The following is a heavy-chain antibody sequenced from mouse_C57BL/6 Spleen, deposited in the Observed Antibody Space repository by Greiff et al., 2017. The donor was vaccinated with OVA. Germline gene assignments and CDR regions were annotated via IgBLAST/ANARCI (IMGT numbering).Heavy chain of an antibody. D-gene: IGHD2-3*01. CDR2: IHPNSGST. V-gene: IGHV1-64*01. J-gene: IGHJ2*01. Sequence: VQLQQPGAELVKPGASVKLSCKASGYTFTSYWMHWVKQRPGQGLEWIGMIHPNSGSTNYNEKFKSKATLTVDKSSSTAYMQLSSLTSEDSAVYYCARRDGWDSYYFDYWGQGTTLTVSS. CDR3: ARRDGWDSYYFDY. CDR1: GYTFTSYW.